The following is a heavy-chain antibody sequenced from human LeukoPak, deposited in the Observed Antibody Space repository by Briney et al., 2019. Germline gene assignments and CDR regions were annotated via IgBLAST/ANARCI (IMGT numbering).Heavy chain of an antibody. CDR1: GFTFSSYG. D-gene: IGHD3-22*01. J-gene: IGHJ4*02. Sequence: PGGSLRLSCAASGFTFSSYGMNWVRQAPGKGLEWVSVIYSGGSTYYADSVKGRFTISRDNSKNTLYLQMNNLRAEDTAVYYCARLGDSSGYYDYWGQGTLVTVSS. CDR3: ARLGDSSGYYDY. V-gene: IGHV3-66*01. CDR2: IYSGGST.